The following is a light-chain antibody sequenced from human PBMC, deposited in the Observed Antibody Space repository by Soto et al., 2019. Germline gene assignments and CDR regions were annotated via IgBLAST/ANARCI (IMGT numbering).Light chain of an antibody. V-gene: IGLV2-23*01. CDR3: CSYAGSSTDVV. CDR1: SSDVGSYNL. J-gene: IGLJ2*01. CDR2: EGS. Sequence: QSALTQPASVSGSPGQSITISCTGTSSDVGSYNLVSLYQQPPGTAPKLMIYEGSKWPSGVSNRFSGSKSGNTASLTIPGLQAEDEADYYCCSYAGSSTDVVFGGGTKVTVL.